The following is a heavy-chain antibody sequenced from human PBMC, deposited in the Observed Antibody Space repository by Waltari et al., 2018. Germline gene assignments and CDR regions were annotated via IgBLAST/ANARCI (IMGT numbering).Heavy chain of an antibody. CDR3: ARGITLDV. J-gene: IGHJ6*02. V-gene: IGHV3-48*02. Sequence: EVQLVESGGGLIQPGGSLRLSCSASGFTFSATSVNWVRQAAGKGLEWVSFISSGGKTIYYTDSVKGRFTISRDKAKNSLFLQMNSLRDEDTAVYYCARGITLDVWGQGTTVTVSS. CDR1: GFTFSATS. CDR2: ISSGGKTI.